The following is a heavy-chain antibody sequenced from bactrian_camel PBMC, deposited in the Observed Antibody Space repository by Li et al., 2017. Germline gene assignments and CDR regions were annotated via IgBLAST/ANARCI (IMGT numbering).Heavy chain of an antibody. Sequence: VQLVESGGGSVRAGGSLRLACAVSGYTHDTFCMGWFRRGPGRSREGVAGIDSDGRTTYSPSVKGRFTISRDNAKNTLYLQMNSLKPEDTAVYYCCQSGGPYGSSLGVMGQGTQVTVS. CDR1: GYTHDTFC. J-gene: IGHJ4*01. D-gene: IGHD1*01. CDR2: IDSDGRTT. V-gene: IGHV3S31*01.